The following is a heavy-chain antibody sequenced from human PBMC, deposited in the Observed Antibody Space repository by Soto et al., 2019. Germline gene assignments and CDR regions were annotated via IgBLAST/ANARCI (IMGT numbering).Heavy chain of an antibody. CDR1: GGTFSSYA. V-gene: IGHV1-69*01. D-gene: IGHD2-2*01. CDR2: IIPIFGTA. J-gene: IGHJ6*04. Sequence: QVQLVQSGAEVKKPGSSVKVSCKASGGTFSSYAISWVRQAPGQGLEWMGGIIPIFGTANYAQKFQGRVTITADESMSPAYMELSSLRSEDTAVYYCARERKDQLLPNYYYYGMDVWGKGPTVTVSS. CDR3: ARERKDQLLPNYYYYGMDV.